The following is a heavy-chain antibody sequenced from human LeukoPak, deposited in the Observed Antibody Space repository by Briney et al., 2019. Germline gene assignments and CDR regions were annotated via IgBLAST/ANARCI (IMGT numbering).Heavy chain of an antibody. D-gene: IGHD3-22*01. J-gene: IGHJ4*02. CDR2: IWYDGSNK. CDR1: GFTLSSYW. CDR3: ARGQYYYGSSGSEGY. Sequence: GGSLRLSCVASGFTLSSYWMHWVRQAPGKGLEWVAVIWYDGSNKYYADSVKGRFTISRDNSKNTLYLQMNSLRAEDTAVYYCARGQYYYGSSGSEGYWGQGTLVTVSS. V-gene: IGHV3-33*08.